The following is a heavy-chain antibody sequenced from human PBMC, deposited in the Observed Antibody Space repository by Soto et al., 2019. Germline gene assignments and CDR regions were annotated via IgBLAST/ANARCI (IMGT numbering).Heavy chain of an antibody. CDR2: INPNSGGT. D-gene: IGHD3-22*01. Sequence: ASVKVSCKVSGYTLTELSMHWVRQAPGKGLEWMGWINPNSGGTNYAQKFQGWVTMTRDTSISTAYMELSRLRSDDTAVYYCARGGYDSSGYYLGYYGMDVWGQGTTVTISS. J-gene: IGHJ6*02. CDR1: GYTLTELS. CDR3: ARGGYDSSGYYLGYYGMDV. V-gene: IGHV1-2*04.